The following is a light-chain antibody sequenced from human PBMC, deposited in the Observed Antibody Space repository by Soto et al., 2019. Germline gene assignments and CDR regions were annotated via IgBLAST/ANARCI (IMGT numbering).Light chain of an antibody. CDR1: QSVGRN. CDR2: GVS. V-gene: IGKV3-15*01. CDR3: HQYNYWPRS. Sequence: EIVLTRSPATLSVSPGERATLSCRASQSVGRNLAWYHQKPGQAPRLLIYGVSTRATGVPARFSGSGSGTDFTLTISSLQSEDFALYYCHQYNYWPRSFGQGTKVEVK. J-gene: IGKJ1*01.